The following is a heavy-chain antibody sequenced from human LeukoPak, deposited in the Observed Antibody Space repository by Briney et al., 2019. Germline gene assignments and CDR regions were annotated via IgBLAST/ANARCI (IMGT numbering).Heavy chain of an antibody. Sequence: AIXSXXXXTXYSNSGKGRFTISMDNSKNTLYLQMGSLRAEDMAVYYCARVVRSGYGGNSDYNYYYYMDVWGKGTTVTVSS. D-gene: IGHD4-23*01. CDR3: ARVVRSGYGGNSDYNYYYYMDV. J-gene: IGHJ6*03. V-gene: IGHV3-64*01. CDR2: IXSXXXXT.